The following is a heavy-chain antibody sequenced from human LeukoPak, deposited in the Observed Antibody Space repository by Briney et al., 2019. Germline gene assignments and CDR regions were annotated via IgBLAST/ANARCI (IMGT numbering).Heavy chain of an antibody. CDR2: IKQDGSEK. J-gene: IGHJ4*02. V-gene: IGHV3-7*01. D-gene: IGHD4-17*01. CDR3: ARDQNHYGDLGFDC. CDR1: GFTFSSYW. Sequence: PGGSLRLSCAASGFTFSSYWMSWVRQAPGKGLEWVANIKQDGSEKYYVDSVKGRFTISRDNAKNSLYLQMNSLRAEDTAVYYCARDQNHYGDLGFDCWGQGTLVTVSS.